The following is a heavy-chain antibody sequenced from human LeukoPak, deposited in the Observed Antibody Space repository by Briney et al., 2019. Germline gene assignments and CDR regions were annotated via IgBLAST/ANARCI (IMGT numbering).Heavy chain of an antibody. Sequence: GASVTVSCKASGYTFTSYGISWVRQAPGQGLEWMGWISAYNGNTNYAQKLQGRVTMTTDTSTSTAYMELRSLRSDDTAVYYCARGRTYYYDSSGYLFDYWGQGTLVTVSS. V-gene: IGHV1-18*01. CDR3: ARGRTYYYDSSGYLFDY. J-gene: IGHJ4*02. CDR1: GYTFTSYG. D-gene: IGHD3-22*01. CDR2: ISAYNGNT.